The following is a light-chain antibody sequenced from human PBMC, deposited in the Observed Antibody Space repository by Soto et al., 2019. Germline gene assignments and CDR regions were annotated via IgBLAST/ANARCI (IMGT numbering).Light chain of an antibody. CDR2: EVR. CDR1: SSDVGSYNF. V-gene: IGLV2-8*01. CDR3: TCSAGGNILV. J-gene: IGLJ2*01. Sequence: QSALTQPPSASGSPGQSVTISCTGTSSDVGSYNFVSWYQQHPGKAPKVMIYEVRKRPSGVPDRFSGSKSGNTASLTVSGLQADDEAADYCTCSAGGNILVFGGGTKLTVL.